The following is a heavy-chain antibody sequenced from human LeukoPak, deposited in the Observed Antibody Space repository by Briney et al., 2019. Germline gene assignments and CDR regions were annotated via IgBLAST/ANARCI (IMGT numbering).Heavy chain of an antibody. CDR3: ARGDVFLWNRGAPYYFDS. D-gene: IGHD3-10*01. Sequence: PGGSLRLSCAASGFTFTSYAMNWVRQAPGKGLEWLSSISSSSTYMYYAESVKGRFTISRDDAKNSLYLQMNSLRAEDTAVYYCARGDVFLWNRGAPYYFDSWGQGTLVTVSS. CDR2: ISSSSTYM. V-gene: IGHV3-21*01. CDR1: GFTFTSYA. J-gene: IGHJ4*02.